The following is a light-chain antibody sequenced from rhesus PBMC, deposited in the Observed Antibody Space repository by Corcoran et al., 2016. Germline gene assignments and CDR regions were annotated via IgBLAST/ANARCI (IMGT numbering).Light chain of an antibody. V-gene: IGKV1-25*01. CDR2: KAS. CDR1: QDITNN. J-gene: IGKJ2*01. Sequence: DIQMTQSPSSLSASIGDRVTITCQASQDITNNLAWYQQKPGKVPNLLIYKASTLNSGVPARFSGSGSGTDFTLTISSLQPEGFASYYCQHGYGTPLYSFGQGTKVEIK. CDR3: QHGYGTPLYS.